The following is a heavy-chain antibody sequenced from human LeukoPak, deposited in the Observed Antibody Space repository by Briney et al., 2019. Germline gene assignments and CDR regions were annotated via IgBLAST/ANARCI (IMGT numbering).Heavy chain of an antibody. CDR3: TTDEWS. J-gene: IGHJ5*02. V-gene: IGHV3-15*01. CDR2: IKRKTDGGTT. Sequence: PGGSLRLSCAASGFTFEDYGMSWVRQAPGKGLEWVGRIKRKTDGGTTDYAAPVKGRFSISRDDSKNMLYLQMNTLKTEDTAVYYCTTDEWSWGQGILVTVSS. CDR1: GFTFEDYG. D-gene: IGHD3-3*01.